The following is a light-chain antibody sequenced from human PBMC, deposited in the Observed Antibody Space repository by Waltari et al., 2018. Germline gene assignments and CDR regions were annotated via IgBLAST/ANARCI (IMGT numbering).Light chain of an antibody. V-gene: IGLV2-23*02. CDR2: EVT. CDR3: YSYAGGRV. CDR1: SSDVGSSTL. Sequence: QSALTQPASVSGSPGQSITISCPGSSSDVGSSTLVSWYLQPPGKAPKLIIYEVTKRPSGVSNRFSGSKSGNTASLTISGLQAEDEADYYCYSYAGGRVFGTGTKVTVL. J-gene: IGLJ1*01.